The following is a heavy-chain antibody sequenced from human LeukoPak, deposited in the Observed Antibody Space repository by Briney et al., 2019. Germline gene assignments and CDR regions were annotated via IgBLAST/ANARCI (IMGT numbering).Heavy chain of an antibody. D-gene: IGHD3-10*01. CDR3: ARDLLWFGELFGSAAWFDP. CDR1: GYTFTGYY. V-gene: IGHV1-46*01. CDR2: INPSGGST. Sequence: ASVKVSCKASGYTFTGYYMHWVRQAPGQGLEWMGIINPSGGSTSYAQKFQGRVTMTRDTSTSTVYMELSSLRSEDTAVYYCARDLLWFGELFGSAAWFDPWGQGTLVTVSS. J-gene: IGHJ5*02.